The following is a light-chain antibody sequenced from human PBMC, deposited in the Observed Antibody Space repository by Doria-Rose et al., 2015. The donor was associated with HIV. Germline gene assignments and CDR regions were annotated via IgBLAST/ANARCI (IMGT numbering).Light chain of an antibody. Sequence: TQSPGTLSLSPGERATLSCRASQSFSSTHLAWYQQKPGQAPSLLIYDGSTRATGIPDRFSASGSGTDFTLTINRLEPEDFALYYCYQYGTSWTFGQGTKVEI. J-gene: IGKJ1*01. CDR3: YQYGTSWT. V-gene: IGKV3-20*01. CDR2: DGS. CDR1: QSFSSTH.